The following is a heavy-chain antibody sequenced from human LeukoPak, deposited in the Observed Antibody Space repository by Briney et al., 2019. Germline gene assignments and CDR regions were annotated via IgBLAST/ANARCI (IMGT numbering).Heavy chain of an antibody. D-gene: IGHD3-10*01. V-gene: IGHV3-74*01. CDR2: INSDGSST. J-gene: IGHJ5*02. CDR3: ARGPSSPYYYGSGSYSPNWFDP. Sequence: GGSLRLSCVASGFALSDSWMHWVRQTPGKGLVWVSRINSDGSSTSYADSVKGRFTISRDNAKNTLYLQMNSLRAEDTAVYYCARGPSSPYYYGSGSYSPNWFDPWGQGTLVTVSS. CDR1: GFALSDSW.